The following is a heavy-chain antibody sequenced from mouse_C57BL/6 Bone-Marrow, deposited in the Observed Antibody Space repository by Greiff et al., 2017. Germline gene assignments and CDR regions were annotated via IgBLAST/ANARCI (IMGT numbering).Heavy chain of an antibody. J-gene: IGHJ3*01. CDR3: TTVMVRGWVAY. V-gene: IGHV14-4*01. D-gene: IGHD2-2*01. CDR1: GFNIKDDY. CDR2: IDPENGDT. Sequence: VQLQQSGAELVRPGASVKLSCTASGFNIKDDYMPWVKQRPEQGLEWIGWIDPENGDTEYASKFQGRATIAADTSSNTAYLQLSRLTSEDTAVCDSTTVMVRGWVAYWGQGTLVTVSA.